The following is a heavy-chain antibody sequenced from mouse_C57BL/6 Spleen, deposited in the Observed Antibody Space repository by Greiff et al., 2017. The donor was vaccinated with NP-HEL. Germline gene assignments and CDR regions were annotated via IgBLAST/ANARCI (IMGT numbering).Heavy chain of an antibody. CDR3: ARYYYGSSSYYFDY. D-gene: IGHD1-1*01. J-gene: IGHJ2*01. V-gene: IGHV1-55*01. CDR2: IYPGSGST. Sequence: QVQLQQSGAELVKPGASVKMSCKASGYTFTSYWITWVKQRPGQGLEWIGDIYPGSGSTNYNEKFKSKATLTVDTSSSTAYMQLSSLTSEDSAVYYCARYYYGSSSYYFDYWGQGTTLTVSS. CDR1: GYTFTSYW.